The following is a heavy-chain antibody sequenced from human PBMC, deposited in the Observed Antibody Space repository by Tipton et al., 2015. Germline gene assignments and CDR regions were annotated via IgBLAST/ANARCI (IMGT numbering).Heavy chain of an antibody. Sequence: SLRLSCVASDFSVGGSYMTWVRQAPGKGLEWVSVIYSGGSTDYADSVKGRFTISRDNSKKTLYLQMSSLRTEDTAVYYCARGGSQGVLDYWGQGTLVTVSS. CDR3: ARGGSQGVLDY. D-gene: IGHD1-26*01. J-gene: IGHJ4*02. V-gene: IGHV3-66*02. CDR2: IYSGGST. CDR1: DFSVGGSY.